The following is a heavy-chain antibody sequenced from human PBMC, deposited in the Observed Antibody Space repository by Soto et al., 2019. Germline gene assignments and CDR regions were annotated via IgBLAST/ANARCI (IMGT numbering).Heavy chain of an antibody. V-gene: IGHV4-39*01. CDR1: GGSISSSTYY. J-gene: IGHJ4*02. CDR3: ARQPLRWYFDC. Sequence: SETLSLTCTVSGGSISSSTYYWGWIRQPPGKGLEWIGSIYYSGSTYSNPSLESRVTISVDTSENQFSLKLSSVTAADTAVYYCARQPLRWYFDCWGQGTLVTVS. CDR2: IYYSGST.